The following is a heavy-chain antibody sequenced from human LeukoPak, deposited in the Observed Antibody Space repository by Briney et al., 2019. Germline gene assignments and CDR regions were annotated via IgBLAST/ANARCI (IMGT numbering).Heavy chain of an antibody. Sequence: SETLSLTCTVSGGSISSSSYYWGWIRQPPGKGLEWIGSISCSGSTYYNPSLKSRVTMSVDTSMNQFSLKMSSVTAADTAIYYCARRGSITMLVASFDFWGQGTLVTVSS. CDR1: GGSISSSSYY. CDR3: ARRGSITMLVASFDF. J-gene: IGHJ4*02. CDR2: ISCSGST. V-gene: IGHV4-39*01. D-gene: IGHD3-10*02.